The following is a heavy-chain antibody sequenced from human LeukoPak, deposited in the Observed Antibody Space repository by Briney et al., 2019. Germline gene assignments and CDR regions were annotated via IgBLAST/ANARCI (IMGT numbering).Heavy chain of an antibody. V-gene: IGHV1-2*02. CDR1: GYTFTGFY. D-gene: IGHD1-14*01. Sequence: ASVKVSCKASGYTFTGFYIHWVRQAPGQGLEWMGWINPNSGGTNYAQKFQDRVTMTRDTSISTAYMELSSLRSDDTAIYYCARPLTTSGWYFDLWGRGTLVTGSS. CDR2: INPNSGGT. CDR3: ARPLTTSGWYFDL. J-gene: IGHJ2*01.